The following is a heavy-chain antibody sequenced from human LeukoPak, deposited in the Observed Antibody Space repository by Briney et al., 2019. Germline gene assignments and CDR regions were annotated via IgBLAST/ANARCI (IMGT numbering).Heavy chain of an antibody. V-gene: IGHV3-23*01. D-gene: IGHD3-22*01. CDR3: AKSIGTLNAFDI. J-gene: IGHJ3*02. CDR2: ISGSGGST. CDR1: GFTVSSNS. Sequence: GGSLRLSCTVSGFTVSSNSWSWVRQAPGKGLEWVSAISGSGGSTYYADSVKGRFTISRDNSKNTLYLQMNSLRAEDTAVYYCAKSIGTLNAFDIWGQGTMVTVSS.